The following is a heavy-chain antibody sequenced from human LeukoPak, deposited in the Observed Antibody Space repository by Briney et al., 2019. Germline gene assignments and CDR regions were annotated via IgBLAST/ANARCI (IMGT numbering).Heavy chain of an antibody. Sequence: SQTLSLTCTVSGGSISSGDYYWSWIRQPPGKGLEWIGYIYYSGSTYYNPSLKSRVTISVDTSKNQFSLKLSSVTAADTAVYYCARLGYCSSTSCSTSYYYYYYMDVWGKGTTVTVSS. CDR3: ARLGYCSSTSCSTSYYYYYYMDV. D-gene: IGHD2-2*01. V-gene: IGHV4-30-4*08. J-gene: IGHJ6*03. CDR1: GGSISSGDYY. CDR2: IYYSGST.